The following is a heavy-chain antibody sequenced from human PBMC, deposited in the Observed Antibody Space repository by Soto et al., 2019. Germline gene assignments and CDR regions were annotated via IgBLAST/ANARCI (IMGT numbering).Heavy chain of an antibody. CDR3: AKGGRQWLVTSDFNY. D-gene: IGHD6-19*01. Sequence: AGGSLRLSCAASGFTFSNYCMPWVRQAPGKGLEWVAIIWYDGSNKYYADSVKGRFTISRDNSKNTLYLQMNSLRAEDTAVYYCAKGGRQWLVTSDFNYWGQGAPVTVSS. CDR1: GFTFSNYC. CDR2: IWYDGSNK. J-gene: IGHJ4*02. V-gene: IGHV3-33*06.